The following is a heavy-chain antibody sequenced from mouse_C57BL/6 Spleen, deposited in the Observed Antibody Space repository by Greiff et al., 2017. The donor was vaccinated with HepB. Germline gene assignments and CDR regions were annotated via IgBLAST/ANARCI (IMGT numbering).Heavy chain of an antibody. Sequence: QVQLQQSGPELVKPGASVKISCKASGYAFSSSWMNWVKQRPGKGLEWIGRIYPGDGDTNYNGKFKGKATLTADKSSSTAYMQLSSLTSEDSAVYFCVGNYVGTDWYFDVWGTGTTVTVSS. CDR2: IYPGDGDT. D-gene: IGHD2-1*01. CDR1: GYAFSSSW. CDR3: VGNYVGTDWYFDV. V-gene: IGHV1-82*01. J-gene: IGHJ1*03.